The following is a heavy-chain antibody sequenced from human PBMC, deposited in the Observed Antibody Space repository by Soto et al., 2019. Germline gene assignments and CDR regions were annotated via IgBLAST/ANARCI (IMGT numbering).Heavy chain of an antibody. CDR2: IYYSGST. CDR1: GGSISSGGYY. Sequence: QVQLQESGPGLVKPSQTLSLTCTVSGGSISSGGYYWSWIRQHPGKGLEWIGYIYYSGSTYYNPSLKSRVTVSVDTSKNQFSLKLSSVTAADTAVYYCARKYRGYVKFDYWGQGTLVTVSS. V-gene: IGHV4-31*03. J-gene: IGHJ4*02. D-gene: IGHD1-1*01. CDR3: ARKYRGYVKFDY.